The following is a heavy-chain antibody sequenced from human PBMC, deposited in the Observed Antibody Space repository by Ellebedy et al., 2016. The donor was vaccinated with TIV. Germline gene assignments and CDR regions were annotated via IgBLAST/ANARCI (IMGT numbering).Heavy chain of an antibody. Sequence: ASVKVSCKASGYTFTSYGISWVRQAPGQGLEWMGWISAYNGNTNYAQKLQGRVTMPTDTSTSTAYMELRSLRSDDTAVYYCARAVHYDILTGYQYAYYFDYWGQGTLVTVSS. CDR3: ARAVHYDILTGYQYAYYFDY. CDR2: ISAYNGNT. D-gene: IGHD3-9*01. CDR1: GYTFTSYG. V-gene: IGHV1-18*04. J-gene: IGHJ4*02.